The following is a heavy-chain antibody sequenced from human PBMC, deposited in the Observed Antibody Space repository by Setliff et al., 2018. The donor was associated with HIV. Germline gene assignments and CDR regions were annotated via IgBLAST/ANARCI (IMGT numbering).Heavy chain of an antibody. CDR3: AKRAGVSGTWYGGPFDI. CDR2: ISWNSGSM. D-gene: IGHD1-26*01. Sequence: PGGSLRLSCAGSGFTFGDYSMHWVRQAPGKGLEWVSGISWNSGSMNYADSVKGRFAISRDNAKNFLYLQMNNLRPEDTAFYYCAKRAGVSGTWYGGPFDIWGQGTTVTVSS. V-gene: IGHV3-9*01. CDR1: GFTFGDYS. J-gene: IGHJ3*02.